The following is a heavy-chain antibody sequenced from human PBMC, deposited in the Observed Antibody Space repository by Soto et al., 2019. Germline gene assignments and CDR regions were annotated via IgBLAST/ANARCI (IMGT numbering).Heavy chain of an antibody. CDR2: IWYDGSNK. CDR3: ARDSDGDYFTLQYYFDY. D-gene: IGHD4-17*01. CDR1: GFTFSSYG. J-gene: IGHJ4*02. Sequence: QVQLVESGGGVVQPGRSLRLSCAASGFTFSSYGMHWVRQAPGKGLEWVAVIWYDGSNKYYADSVKGRFTISRDNSKNTLYLQMNSLRAEDTAVYYCARDSDGDYFTLQYYFDYWGQGTLVTVSS. V-gene: IGHV3-33*01.